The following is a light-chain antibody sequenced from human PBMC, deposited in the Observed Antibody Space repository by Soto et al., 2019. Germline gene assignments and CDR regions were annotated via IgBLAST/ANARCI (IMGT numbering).Light chain of an antibody. V-gene: IGKV3-11*01. Sequence: EIVLTQSPATLYLSPGERATLPCRASQGISIFLDGYQKKPCQPPRLLILNASNRATGIPARFSGSGSGTAFTLTISSLGPEDFAVYYCQQRYNWPPLTFGGGTTVEVK. J-gene: IGKJ4*01. CDR3: QQRYNWPPLT. CDR1: QGISIF. CDR2: NAS.